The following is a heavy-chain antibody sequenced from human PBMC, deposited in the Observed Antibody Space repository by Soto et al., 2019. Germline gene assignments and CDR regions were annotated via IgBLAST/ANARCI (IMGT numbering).Heavy chain of an antibody. V-gene: IGHV3-48*02. Sequence: GGSLRLSCAASGFTLSNYAVNWFRQAPGKGLEWGSYISSDSRYIYHGDSVKGRFTISRDNARNSVYLQMNSLRDEDTAVYYCARIKLVDFFFINVDVYDMDVWGQGTPVTVSS. J-gene: IGHJ6*02. CDR2: ISSDSRYI. D-gene: IGHD2-15*01. CDR1: GFTLSNYA. CDR3: ARIKLVDFFFINVDVYDMDV.